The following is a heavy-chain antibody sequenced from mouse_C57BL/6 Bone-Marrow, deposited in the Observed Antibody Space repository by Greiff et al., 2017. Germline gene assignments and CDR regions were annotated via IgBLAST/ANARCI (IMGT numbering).Heavy chain of an antibody. V-gene: IGHV5-6*01. CDR1: GFTFSSYG. CDR2: ISSGGSYT. J-gene: IGHJ2*01. Sequence: EVKLVESGGDLVKPGGSLKLSCAASGFTFSSYGMSWVRQTPDKRLEWVATISSGGSYTYYPDSVKGRFTISRDHAKNTLYLQMSSLKSEDTAMYYCAREGFDYWGQGTPLTVSS. CDR3: AREGFDY.